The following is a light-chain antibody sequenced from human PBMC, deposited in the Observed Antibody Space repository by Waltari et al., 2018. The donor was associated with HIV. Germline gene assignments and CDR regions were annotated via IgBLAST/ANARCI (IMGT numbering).Light chain of an antibody. CDR1: SPHNRAGDD. Sequence: QSVLPPPPSESGAAGPRITIPSSGRSPHNRAGDDVPYCHQLQAAAPTRLIYDNNNRPSWVPARFSGAKSGTSAALAITGLQAEDEADYYCQSYDSSLSGVAVFGGGTQLTVL. CDR3: QSYDSSLSGVAV. CDR2: DNN. J-gene: IGLJ7*01. V-gene: IGLV1-40*01.